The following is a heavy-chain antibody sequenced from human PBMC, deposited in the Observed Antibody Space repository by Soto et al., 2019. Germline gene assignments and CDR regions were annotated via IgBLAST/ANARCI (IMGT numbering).Heavy chain of an antibody. J-gene: IGHJ4*02. CDR3: ARVINAGVTIFGAGGAYFDY. CDR1: GGTFSSYA. CDR2: IIPIFGTA. V-gene: IGHV1-69*01. Sequence: QVQLVQSGAEVKKPGSSVKVSCKASGGTFSSYAISWVRQAPGQGLEWMGGIIPIFGTANYAQKFQGRVTITADESTSRAYMALSSLRSEDTAVYYCARVINAGVTIFGAGGAYFDYWGQGTLVTVSS. D-gene: IGHD3-3*01.